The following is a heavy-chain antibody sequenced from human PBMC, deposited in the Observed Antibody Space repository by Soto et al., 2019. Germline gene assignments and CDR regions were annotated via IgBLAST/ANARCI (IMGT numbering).Heavy chain of an antibody. CDR2: IYYSGSN. J-gene: IGHJ5*02. CDR1: GGSISSGGYY. Sequence: QVQLQESGAGLVKPSQTLSLTCTVSGGSISSGGYYWTWIRQHPGKGLEWIGYIYYSGSNYYNPSLKSRVTRAVDTSKNQSALKRSSVTAADTAVYYCARSVFPWGQGTLVTVSS. CDR3: ARSVFP. V-gene: IGHV4-31*03.